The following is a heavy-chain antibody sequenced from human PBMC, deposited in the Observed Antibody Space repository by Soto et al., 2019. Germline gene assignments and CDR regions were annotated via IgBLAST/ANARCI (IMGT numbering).Heavy chain of an antibody. CDR1: GGSFSGYY. CDR2: INHSGST. J-gene: IGHJ4*02. D-gene: IGHD5-18*01. CDR3: ARRGTAMAYVDY. V-gene: IGHV4-34*01. Sequence: SETLSLTCAVYGGSFSGYYWSWIRQPPGKGLEWIGEINHSGSTNYNPSLKSRVTISVDTSKNQFSLKLSSVTAADTAVYYCARRGTAMAYVDYWGQGTLVTVS.